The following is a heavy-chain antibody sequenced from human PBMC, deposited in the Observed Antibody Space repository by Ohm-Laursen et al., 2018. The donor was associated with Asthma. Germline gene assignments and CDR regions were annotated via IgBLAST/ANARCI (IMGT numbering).Heavy chain of an antibody. J-gene: IGHJ4*02. D-gene: IGHD3-10*01. CDR2: ISFDGSKK. V-gene: IGHV3-30*18. CDR3: AKDLETYGSYLGDSGGIDY. Sequence: SLRLSCAASGLTFNANAFHWVRQAPGKGLEWVAIISFDGSKKYYAESVKGRFTISRDNSKNTVSLQMNSLRVEDTAAYYCAKDLETYGSYLGDSGGIDYWGQGTLVTVSS. CDR1: GLTFNANA.